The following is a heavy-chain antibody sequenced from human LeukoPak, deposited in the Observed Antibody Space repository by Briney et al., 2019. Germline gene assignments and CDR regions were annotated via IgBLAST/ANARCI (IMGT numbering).Heavy chain of an antibody. V-gene: IGHV5-51*01. D-gene: IGHD6-13*01. CDR2: IXPGDSDT. CDR3: ARHAPGYSSSWSVLRPRLYYFDN. J-gene: IGHJ4*02. CDR1: GYSFTSYW. Sequence: XXXGXGYSFTSYWXXGVRQMPGKGXXXXXIIXPGDSDTRYRPSFKGQVTISADKSSSTAYLQWSSLKPSDTAMYYCARHAPGYSSSWSVLRPRLYYFDNWGQGTLVTVSS.